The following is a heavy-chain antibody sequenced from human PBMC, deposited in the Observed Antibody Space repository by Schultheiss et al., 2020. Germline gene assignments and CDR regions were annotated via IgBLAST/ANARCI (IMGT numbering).Heavy chain of an antibody. CDR3: ATKKRHTEHHYDSGGYYYDATPPDY. CDR2: ISSGGST. Sequence: GGSLRLSCAASGFTFSDYEMNWVRQAPGKGLEWVSAISSGGSTYDADPVKGRFTFSRDSSKNTLYLQMNNLRAEDTAMYYCATKKRHTEHHYDSGGYYYDATPPDYWGQGTLVTVSS. D-gene: IGHD3-22*01. V-gene: IGHV3-23*01. CDR1: GFTFSDYE. J-gene: IGHJ4*02.